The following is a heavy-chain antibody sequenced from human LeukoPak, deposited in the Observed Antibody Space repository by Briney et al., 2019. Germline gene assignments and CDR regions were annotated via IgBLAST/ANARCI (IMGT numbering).Heavy chain of an antibody. CDR1: GFTFSSYA. J-gene: IGHJ3*02. D-gene: IGHD2-21*02. Sequence: PGGSLRLSCAASGFTFSSYAMSCVRQAPGKGLEWVSAISGSGGSTYYADSVKGRFTISRDNSKNTLYLQMNSLRAEGTAVYYCAKDLVVVTGLRTRGSFDIWGQGTMVTVSS. CDR2: ISGSGGST. V-gene: IGHV3-23*01. CDR3: AKDLVVVTGLRTRGSFDI.